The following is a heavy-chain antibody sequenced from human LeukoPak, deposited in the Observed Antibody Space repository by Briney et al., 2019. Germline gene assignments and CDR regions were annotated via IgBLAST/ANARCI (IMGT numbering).Heavy chain of an antibody. V-gene: IGHV4-34*01. Sequence: SETLSLTCAVYGGSFSGYYWSWIRQPPGKGLEWIGEINHSGSTNYNPSLKSRVTISVDTSKNQFSLKLSSVTAADTAVYYCARDKRATMIVAVRGYNWFDPWGQGTLVTVSS. D-gene: IGHD3-22*01. CDR1: GGSFSGYY. CDR2: INHSGST. CDR3: ARDKRATMIVAVRGYNWFDP. J-gene: IGHJ5*02.